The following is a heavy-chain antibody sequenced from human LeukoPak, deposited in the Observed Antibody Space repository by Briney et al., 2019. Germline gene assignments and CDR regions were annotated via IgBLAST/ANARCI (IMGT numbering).Heavy chain of an antibody. J-gene: IGHJ5*02. D-gene: IGHD5-18*01. CDR1: GFRDSYHY. Sequence: PGGSLRLSSTAFGFRDSYHYMTGLRQAPGKGLEWVSIIYSGGDAYYADSVKGRFTISRDNSKNTLYLQMNNLRAEDTAMYYCTTDRRGDNGDKEFDPWGQGSLVTVSS. V-gene: IGHV3-53*01. CDR2: IYSGGDA. CDR3: TTDRRGDNGDKEFDP.